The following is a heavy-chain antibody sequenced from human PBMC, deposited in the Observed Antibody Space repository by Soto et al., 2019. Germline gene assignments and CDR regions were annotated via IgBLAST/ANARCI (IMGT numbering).Heavy chain of an antibody. Sequence: ASETLSLTCTVSGGSISSRSYFWGWIRQPPGEGLEWIGNIYYSGSTYYNPSLKRRVTISVDTSKNQFYLKLSSVTAADTAVYYCASPLIVGATKPNAFDIWGQGTMVTVSS. CDR1: GGSISSRSYF. V-gene: IGHV4-39*01. CDR3: ASPLIVGATKPNAFDI. CDR2: IYYSGST. J-gene: IGHJ3*02. D-gene: IGHD1-26*01.